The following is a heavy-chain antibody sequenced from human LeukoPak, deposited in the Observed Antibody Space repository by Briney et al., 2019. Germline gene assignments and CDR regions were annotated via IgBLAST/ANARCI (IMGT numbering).Heavy chain of an antibody. V-gene: IGHV3-7*04. CDR3: ARDQLGISWSPSDS. J-gene: IGHJ4*02. CDR2: IKQDGSEK. Sequence: GGSLRLSCAASGFAFYSYWMSWVRQAPGKGLEWVANIKQDGSEKYYVDSVKGRFTISRDNAKNSLYLQMSTLRAEDTAVYYCARDQLGISWSPSDSWGQGTLVTVSS. D-gene: IGHD3-16*01. CDR1: GFAFYSYW.